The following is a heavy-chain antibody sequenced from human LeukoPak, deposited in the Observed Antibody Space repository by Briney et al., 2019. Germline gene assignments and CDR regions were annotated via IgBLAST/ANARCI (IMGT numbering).Heavy chain of an antibody. CDR3: ARDWGSIKVIADY. CDR1: GYTFTSYC. J-gene: IGHJ4*02. CDR2: IISNSDNT. Sequence: ASVKVSCKATGYTFTSYCISWVRQAPGQGLEWMGWIISNSDNTNYAQKLQGRVTMTTDTSTSTAYMELRSLRSDDTALYFCARDWGSIKVIADYWGQGTLVTVSS. D-gene: IGHD7-27*01. V-gene: IGHV1-18*01.